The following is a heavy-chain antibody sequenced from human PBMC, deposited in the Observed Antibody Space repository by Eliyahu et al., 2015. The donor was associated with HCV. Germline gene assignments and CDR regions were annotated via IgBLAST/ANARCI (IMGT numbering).Heavy chain of an antibody. J-gene: IGHJ3*02. CDR1: GXXFNGYS. CDR3: ARATSELLWFGESKTGAFDI. CDR2: ISYDGSNX. V-gene: IGHV3-30*01. D-gene: IGHD3-10*01. Sequence: QVQLVESGGGVVXXGRSLGLSCAASGXXFNGYSXPWVRQAXGKGLGWVAVISYDGSNXNYADSVKGRLTISRDNSKNTVFLQMTSLRPDDTAVYYCARATSELLWFGESKTGAFDIWGPGTRVTVSS.